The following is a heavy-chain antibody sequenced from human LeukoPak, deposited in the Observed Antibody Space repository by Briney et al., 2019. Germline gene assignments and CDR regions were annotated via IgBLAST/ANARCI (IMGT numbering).Heavy chain of an antibody. D-gene: IGHD6-19*01. Sequence: GGSLRLSCVASGFSFSSYWMSWVRQAPGMGLEWVANINEDGSEKYYVDSVKGRFTTSRDNAKNSLNLQMNSLRAEDTAMYYCARGSGWTDYWGRGILVTVSS. V-gene: IGHV3-7*01. CDR1: GFSFSSYW. CDR2: INEDGSEK. J-gene: IGHJ4*02. CDR3: ARGSGWTDY.